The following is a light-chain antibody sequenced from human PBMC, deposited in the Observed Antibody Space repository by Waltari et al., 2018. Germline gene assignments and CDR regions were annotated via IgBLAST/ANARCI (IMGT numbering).Light chain of an antibody. J-gene: IGLJ3*02. Sequence: QSALTQPASVSGSRGQSITISCTGTSSDVGNYNLVSWYQQYPGKAPKVIIYDDNRRPSGVSDRFSGSKSGNTASLTISGVQAEDEADYYCCSYAGSYTWVFGGGTKLTVL. CDR1: SSDVGNYNL. CDR3: CSYAGSYTWV. V-gene: IGLV2-23*01. CDR2: DDN.